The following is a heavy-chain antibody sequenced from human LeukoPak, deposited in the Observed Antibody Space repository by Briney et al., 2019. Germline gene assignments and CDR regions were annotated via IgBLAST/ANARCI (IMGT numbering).Heavy chain of an antibody. D-gene: IGHD3-22*01. CDR1: GFTFSSHA. J-gene: IGHJ3*02. Sequence: PGGSLRLSCAASGFTFSSHAMSWVRQAPGKGLEWVSAISGSGGSTYYADSVKGRFTISRDNSKNTLYLQLNSLRAEDTAVYYCAKDRYYYDSSGSNDAFDIWGQGTMVTVSS. CDR2: ISGSGGST. CDR3: AKDRYYYDSSGSNDAFDI. V-gene: IGHV3-23*01.